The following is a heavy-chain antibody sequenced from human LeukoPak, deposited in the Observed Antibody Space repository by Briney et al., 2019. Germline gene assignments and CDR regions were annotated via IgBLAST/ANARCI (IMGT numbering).Heavy chain of an antibody. CDR2: IYYSGST. CDR1: GGYISSYY. D-gene: IGHD4-17*01. CDR3: ARGGHDYGDYVL. V-gene: IGHV4-59*01. J-gene: IGHJ4*02. Sequence: KPSETLSLTCTGSGGYISSYYWSWIRQPPGKGLEWIGYIYYSGSTNYNPSLKSRVTISVDTSKNQFSLKLSSVTAADTAVYYCARGGHDYGDYVLWGQGTLVTVSS.